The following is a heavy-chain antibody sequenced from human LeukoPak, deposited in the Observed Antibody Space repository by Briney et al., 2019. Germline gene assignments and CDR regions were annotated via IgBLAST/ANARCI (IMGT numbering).Heavy chain of an antibody. D-gene: IGHD5-18*01. V-gene: IGHV4-38-2*02. J-gene: IGHJ4*02. CDR3: ARDLDSYGNYFDY. CDR1: GYSISSGYY. Sequence: SETLSLTCTVSGYSISSGYYWGWIRQPPGKGLEWIGSIYHSGSTYYSPSLKSRVTISVDTSKNQFSLKLSSVTAADTAVYYCARDLDSYGNYFDYWGQGTLVTVSS. CDR2: IYHSGST.